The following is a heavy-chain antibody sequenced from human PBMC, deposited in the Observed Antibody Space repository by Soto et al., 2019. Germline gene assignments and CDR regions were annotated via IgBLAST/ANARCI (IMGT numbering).Heavy chain of an antibody. Sequence: ASVKVSCKASGYTFTSYDINWVRQATGQGLEWMGWMNPNSGNTGYAQKFQGRVTMTRNTSISTAYMELSSLRSEDTAVYYCARVLIAYYGGYDGEFDYWGQGTLVTVSS. D-gene: IGHD5-12*01. CDR2: MNPNSGNT. CDR3: ARVLIAYYGGYDGEFDY. V-gene: IGHV1-8*01. J-gene: IGHJ4*02. CDR1: GYTFTSYD.